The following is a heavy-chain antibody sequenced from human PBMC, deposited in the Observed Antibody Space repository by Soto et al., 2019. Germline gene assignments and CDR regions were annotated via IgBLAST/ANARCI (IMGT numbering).Heavy chain of an antibody. V-gene: IGHV1-46*01. J-gene: IGHJ6*02. CDR2: INPSGGST. Sequence: GASVKVSCKASGYTFTSYYMHWVRQAPGQGLEWMGIINPSGGSTSYAQKFQGRVTMTRDTSTSTVYMELSSLRSEDTAVYYCARGDYGDSLDYYYGVDVWGQGTTVTVSS. CDR3: ARGDYGDSLDYYYGVDV. CDR1: GYTFTSYY. D-gene: IGHD4-17*01.